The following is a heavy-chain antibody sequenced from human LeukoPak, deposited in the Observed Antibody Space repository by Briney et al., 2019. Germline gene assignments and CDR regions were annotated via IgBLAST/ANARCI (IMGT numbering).Heavy chain of an antibody. CDR1: GFTVSNNY. V-gene: IGHV3-48*02. CDR2: ISSGGSPI. J-gene: IGHJ4*02. CDR3: ARDRRYFDY. Sequence: PGGSLRLSCAASGFTVSNNYMSWVRQAPGKGLEWVSYISSGGSPIYYAASVKGRFTVSRDNAKNSLYLQMNSLRDEDTAVYYCARDRRYFDYWGQGSLVTVSS.